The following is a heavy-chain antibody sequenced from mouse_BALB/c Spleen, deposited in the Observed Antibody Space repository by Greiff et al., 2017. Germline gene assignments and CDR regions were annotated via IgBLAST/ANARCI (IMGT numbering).Heavy chain of an antibody. D-gene: IGHD1-1*01. CDR2: ISSGGST. CDR3: ARGGLRLAWFAY. Sequence: DVKLVESGGGLVKPGGSLKLSCAASGFTFSSYAMSWVRQTPEKRLEWVASISSGGSTYYPDSVKGRFTISRDNARNILYLQMSSLRSEDTAMYYCARGGLRLAWFAYWGQGTLVTVSA. V-gene: IGHV5-6-5*01. CDR1: GFTFSSYA. J-gene: IGHJ3*01.